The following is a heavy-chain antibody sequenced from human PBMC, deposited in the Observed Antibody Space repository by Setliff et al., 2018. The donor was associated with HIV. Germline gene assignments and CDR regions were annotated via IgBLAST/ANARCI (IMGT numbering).Heavy chain of an antibody. CDR2: IRTKGYRGTT. Sequence: GGSLRLSCATSGFTFDDYPLGWFRQAPGKGLEWVSFIRTKGYRGTTEYAASVEGRFTISRDDSKSIADLQMNSLKTEDTAVYYCTTELGGSYYGWNYWGQGTLVTVSS. CDR1: GFTFDDYP. V-gene: IGHV3-49*03. CDR3: TTELGGSYYGWNY. D-gene: IGHD1-26*01. J-gene: IGHJ4*02.